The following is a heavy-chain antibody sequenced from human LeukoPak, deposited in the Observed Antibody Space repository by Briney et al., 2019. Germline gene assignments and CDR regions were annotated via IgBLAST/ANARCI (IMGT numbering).Heavy chain of an antibody. J-gene: IGHJ1*01. CDR3: ARYLDYGGNSRVFQH. CDR1: GGSISNYY. V-gene: IGHV4-59*12. D-gene: IGHD4-23*01. CDR2: IYYSGST. Sequence: SETLSLTCTVSGGSISNYYWSWIRQPPGKGLEWIGYIYYSGSTNYNPSLKSRVTISIDTSKNQFSLKLSSVTAADTAFYYCARYLDYGGNSRVFQHWGQGTLVTVSS.